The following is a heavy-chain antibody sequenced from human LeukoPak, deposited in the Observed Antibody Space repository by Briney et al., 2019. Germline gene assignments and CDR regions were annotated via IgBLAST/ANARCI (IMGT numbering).Heavy chain of an antibody. CDR1: GFNFRRYW. D-gene: IGHD2-15*01. CDR2: INIEGS. J-gene: IGHJ6*03. Sequence: GGSLRLSCEASGFNFRRYWMHWFRQAPGKELVWVARINIEGSIAESVEGRFTISRDNAKSTLYLQMSSLSAEDTAVYYCARGDVVGHYYYYYMDVWGKGTTVTVSS. V-gene: IGHV3-74*01. CDR3: ARGDVVGHYYYYYMDV.